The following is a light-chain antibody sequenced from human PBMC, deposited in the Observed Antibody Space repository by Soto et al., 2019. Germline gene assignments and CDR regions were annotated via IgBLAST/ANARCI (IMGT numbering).Light chain of an antibody. Sequence: EIVMTQSPATLSVSPGERATLSCRASQSVSGNLAWYQQRPGQAPRLLIYGASTRATGIPARFSGSGSGTEFTLTISSLQSEDFAIYYCQQYNNWPRTFGQGTKVDIK. CDR2: GAS. V-gene: IGKV3-15*01. CDR1: QSVSGN. J-gene: IGKJ1*01. CDR3: QQYNNWPRT.